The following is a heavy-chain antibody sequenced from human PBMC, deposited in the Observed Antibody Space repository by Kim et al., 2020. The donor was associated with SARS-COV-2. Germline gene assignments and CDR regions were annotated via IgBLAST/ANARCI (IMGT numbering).Heavy chain of an antibody. D-gene: IGHD4-17*01. CDR3: ARICEGYGDFDY. CDR1: GGTFSSYA. V-gene: IGHV1-69*04. J-gene: IGHJ4*02. CDR2: IIPILGIA. Sequence: SVKVSCKASGGTFSSYAISWVRQAPGQGLEWMGRIIPILGIANYAQKFQGRVTITADKSTSTAYMELSSLRSEDTAVYYCARICEGYGDFDYWGQGTLVTVSS.